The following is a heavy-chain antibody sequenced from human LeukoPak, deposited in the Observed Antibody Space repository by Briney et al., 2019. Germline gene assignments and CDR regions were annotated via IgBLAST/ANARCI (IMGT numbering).Heavy chain of an antibody. Sequence: SETLSLTCTVSGGSISSHYWSWIRQPPGKGLEWIGYIYYSGSTNYNPSLKSRVTISVDTSKNQFSLKLSSVTAADTAVYYCARGIYHRHAFDIWGQGTMVTVSS. D-gene: IGHD2-2*01. V-gene: IGHV4-59*11. CDR2: IYYSGST. CDR3: ARGIYHRHAFDI. CDR1: GGSISSHY. J-gene: IGHJ3*02.